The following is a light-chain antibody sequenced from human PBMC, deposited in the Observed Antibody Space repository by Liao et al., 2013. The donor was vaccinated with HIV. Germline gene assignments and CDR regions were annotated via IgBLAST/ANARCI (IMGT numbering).Light chain of an antibody. Sequence: SFELTQPPSVSVSPGQTASITCSGDKLGDKSACWYQQKPGQSPVVVIYEDTKRPSGIPERFSASTSGNSATLTISGTQAMDEADYYCQAWDSTTAVFGGGTKLTVL. CDR1: KLGDKS. J-gene: IGLJ2*01. CDR2: EDT. CDR3: QAWDSTTAV. V-gene: IGLV3-1*01.